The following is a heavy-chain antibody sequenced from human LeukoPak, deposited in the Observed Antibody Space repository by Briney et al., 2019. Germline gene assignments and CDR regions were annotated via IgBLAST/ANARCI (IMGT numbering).Heavy chain of an antibody. Sequence: PGGSLRLSCAASGFTFSSYAMHWVRQAPGKGLEWVAVISYDGSNKYYADSVKGRFTISRDNSKNTLYLQMNSLRAEDTAVYYCAKGMYVGYYYGMDVWGQGTTVTVSS. CDR1: GFTFSSYA. CDR3: AKGMYVGYYYGMDV. V-gene: IGHV3-30-3*01. D-gene: IGHD1-26*01. CDR2: ISYDGSNK. J-gene: IGHJ6*02.